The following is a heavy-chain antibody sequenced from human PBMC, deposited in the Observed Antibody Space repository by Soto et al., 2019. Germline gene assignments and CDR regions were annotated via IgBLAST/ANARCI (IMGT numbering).Heavy chain of an antibody. CDR1: GGSISSSSYY. V-gene: IGHV4-39*01. CDR3: ARRNYSSGWFYFDY. D-gene: IGHD6-19*01. J-gene: IGHJ4*02. Sequence: QLQLQESGPGLVKPSETLSLTCTVSGGSISSSSYYWGWIRQPPGKGLEWIGSIYYSGSTYYNPSLKSRFTISVDTSKNQFSLKLSSVTAADTAVYYCARRNYSSGWFYFDYWGQGTLVTVSS. CDR2: IYYSGST.